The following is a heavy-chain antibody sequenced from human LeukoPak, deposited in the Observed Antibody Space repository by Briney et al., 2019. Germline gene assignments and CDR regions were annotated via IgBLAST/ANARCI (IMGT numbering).Heavy chain of an antibody. CDR2: IYYSGST. J-gene: IGHJ3*02. CDR3: ARTYYYDSSGYYFPGAFDI. D-gene: IGHD3-22*01. V-gene: IGHV4-28*01. Sequence: PSDTLSLTCAVSGHSISSSNWGGWIRQPPGKGLEWIGYIYYSGSTYYNPSLKSRVTMSVDTSKNQFSLKLSSVTAVDTAVYYCARTYYYDSSGYYFPGAFDIWGQGTMVTVSS. CDR1: GHSISSSNW.